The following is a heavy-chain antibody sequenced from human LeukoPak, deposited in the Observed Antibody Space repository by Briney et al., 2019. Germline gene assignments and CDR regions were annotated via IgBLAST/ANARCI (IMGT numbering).Heavy chain of an antibody. CDR1: GFTFSTYA. CDR3: GKGLSSSGRRGIDY. CDR2: ISGGGSNT. Sequence: GGSLRLSCAASGFTFSTYAMSWVRQAPGKGLEWVSAISGGGSNTYYADSVKGRFTISRDNSKNTLYLQMNSLRAEDTAVYYCGKGLSSSGRRGIDYWGQGTLVTVSS. V-gene: IGHV3-23*01. J-gene: IGHJ4*02. D-gene: IGHD6-19*01.